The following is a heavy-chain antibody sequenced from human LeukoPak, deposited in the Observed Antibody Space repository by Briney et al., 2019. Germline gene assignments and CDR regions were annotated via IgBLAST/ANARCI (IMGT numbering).Heavy chain of an antibody. Sequence: PSETLSLTCAVSGYSISSGYYWGWIRQPPGKGLEWIGSIYHSGSTNYNPSLKSRVTISVDTSKNQFSLKLSSVTAADTAVYYCARDGVVVVAAGAFDIWGQGTMITVSS. CDR3: ARDGVVVVAAGAFDI. J-gene: IGHJ3*02. CDR1: GYSISSGYY. D-gene: IGHD2-15*01. V-gene: IGHV4-38-2*02. CDR2: IYHSGST.